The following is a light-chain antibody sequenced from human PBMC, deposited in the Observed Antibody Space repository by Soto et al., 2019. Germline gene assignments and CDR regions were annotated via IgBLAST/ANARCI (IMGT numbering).Light chain of an antibody. Sequence: QSVLTQPASVSGSPGQSITISCTGTSSDVGGHNSVAWYQHNPGKAPKLMIYDVSNRPSGVSSRFSGSKSGNTASLSISGLQAEDEADYYCSSYAGSYTWVFGGGTKLTVL. CDR2: DVS. V-gene: IGLV2-14*01. J-gene: IGLJ3*02. CDR3: SSYAGSYTWV. CDR1: SSDVGGHNS.